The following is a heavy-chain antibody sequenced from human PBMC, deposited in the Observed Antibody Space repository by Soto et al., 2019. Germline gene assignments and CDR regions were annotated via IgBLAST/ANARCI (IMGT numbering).Heavy chain of an antibody. CDR1: GGSISSYS. CDR3: ARGSTGRGISY. D-gene: IGHD2-8*02. J-gene: IGHJ4*02. V-gene: IGHV4-59*01. CDR2: IYYSGST. Sequence: SETLSLTRPVSGGSISSYSWSWIRQPPGKGLEWIGYIYYSGSTNYNPSLKSRVTISVDTSKNQFSLKLSSVTAADTAVYYCARGSTGRGISYWGQGTLVTVSS.